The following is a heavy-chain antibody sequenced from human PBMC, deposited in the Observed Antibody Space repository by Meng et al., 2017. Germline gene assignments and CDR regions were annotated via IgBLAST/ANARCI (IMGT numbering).Heavy chain of an antibody. V-gene: IGHV1-46*01. Sequence: ASVKVSCKASGYTFTSYYMHWVRQAPGQGLEWMGIINPSGGSTSYAQKFQGRVTMTRDTSTSTVYMELSSLRSEDTAVYYCARVDGGRYGTKGYYYGMDVWGQGTTVTVSS. CDR2: INPSGGST. D-gene: IGHD4/OR15-4a*01. CDR1: GYTFTSYY. J-gene: IGHJ6*02. CDR3: ARVDGGRYGTKGYYYGMDV.